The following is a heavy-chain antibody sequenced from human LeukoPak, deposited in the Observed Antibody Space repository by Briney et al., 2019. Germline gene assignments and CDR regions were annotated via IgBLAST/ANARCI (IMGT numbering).Heavy chain of an antibody. CDR2: IYYSGST. CDR3: ASRGGSYNWNYGSNYYYYYMDV. Sequence: SETLSLTCSVSGDSISSGSFYWDWIRQPPGKGLEWIGSIYYSGSTYYNASLKSRVTISLDTSKNQFSLKLSSVTAADTAVYYCASRGGSYNWNYGSNYYYYYMDVWGKGTTVTVSS. D-gene: IGHD1-7*01. J-gene: IGHJ6*03. CDR1: GDSISSGSFY. V-gene: IGHV4-39*07.